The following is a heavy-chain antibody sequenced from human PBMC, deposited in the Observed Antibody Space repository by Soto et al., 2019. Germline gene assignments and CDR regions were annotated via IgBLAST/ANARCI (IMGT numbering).Heavy chain of an antibody. CDR3: ARAPGYCSSTSCYGDYYYGMDV. J-gene: IGHJ6*02. D-gene: IGHD2-2*01. CDR2: ISSSSSTI. CDR1: GFTFSSYS. V-gene: IGHV3-48*01. Sequence: GSLRLSCAASGFTFSSYSMNWVRQAPGKGLEWVSYISSSSSTIYYADSVKGRFTISRDNAKNSLYLQMNSLRAEDTAVYYCARAPGYCSSTSCYGDYYYGMDVWGQGTTVTVSS.